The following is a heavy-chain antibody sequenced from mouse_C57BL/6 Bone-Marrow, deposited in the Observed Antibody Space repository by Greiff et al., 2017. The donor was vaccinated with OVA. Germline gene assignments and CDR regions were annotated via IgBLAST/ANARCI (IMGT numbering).Heavy chain of an antibody. J-gene: IGHJ3*01. CDR2: ISSGSSTI. CDR1: GFTFSDYG. V-gene: IGHV5-17*01. Sequence: DVMLVESGGGLVKPGGSLKLSCAASGFTFSDYGMHWVRQAPEKGLEWVAYISSGSSTIYYADTVKGRFTISRDNAKNTLFLHMTSLRSEDTAVYYCARPGDGYFAWFAYWGQGTLVTVSA. D-gene: IGHD2-3*01. CDR3: ARPGDGYFAWFAY.